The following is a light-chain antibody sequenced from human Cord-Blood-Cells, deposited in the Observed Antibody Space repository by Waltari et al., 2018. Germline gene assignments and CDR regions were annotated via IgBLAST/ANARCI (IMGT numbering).Light chain of an antibody. J-gene: IGLJ2*01. CDR3: SSYAGSNNLV. CDR1: SSDVGGYNY. Sequence: QSALTQPASASGSPGQSVTISCTGTSSDVGGYNYVSWYQQHPGKAPKLMIYEVSKRPSGVSDRFSGSKSGNTASLTVSGLQAEDEADYYCSSYAGSNNLVFGGGTKVTVL. CDR2: EVS. V-gene: IGLV2-8*01.